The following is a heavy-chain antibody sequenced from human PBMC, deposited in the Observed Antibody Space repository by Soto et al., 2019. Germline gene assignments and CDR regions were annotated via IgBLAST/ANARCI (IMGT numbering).Heavy chain of an antibody. CDR1: GFTFSSYA. V-gene: IGHV3-23*01. CDR3: AKGGRLGYCSSTRCLSFYY. CDR2: ISGIGGST. J-gene: IGHJ4*02. D-gene: IGHD2-2*01. Sequence: EVQLLESGGGLVQPGGSLRLSCAASGFTFSSYAMSWVRQTPGKGLEWVSAISGIGGSTYYADFVEGRFTISRDKSNNTLYLEMISLRAADTAGYYCAKGGRLGYCSSTRCLSFYYWGQRHLVAVSS.